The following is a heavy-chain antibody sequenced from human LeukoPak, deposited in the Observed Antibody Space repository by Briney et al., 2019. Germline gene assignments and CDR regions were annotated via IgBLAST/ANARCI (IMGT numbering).Heavy chain of an antibody. CDR1: GYTFTSYA. D-gene: IGHD1-1*01. J-gene: IGHJ6*03. CDR2: INAGNGNT. CDR3: AAERESTTGTTSYYYYYMDV. V-gene: IGHV1-3*01. Sequence: GASVKVSCKASGYTFTSYAMHWVRQAPGQRLEWMGWINAGNGNTKYSQKFQGRVTITTDESTSTAYMELSSLRSEDTAVYYCAAERESTTGTTSYYYYYMDVWGKGTTVTVSS.